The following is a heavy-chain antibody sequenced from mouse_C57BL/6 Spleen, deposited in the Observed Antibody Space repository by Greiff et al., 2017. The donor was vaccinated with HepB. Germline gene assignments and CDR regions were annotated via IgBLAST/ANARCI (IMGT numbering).Heavy chain of an antibody. CDR2: IDPSDSET. J-gene: IGHJ1*03. V-gene: IGHV1-52*01. CDR1: GYTFTSYW. Sequence: QVQLQQPGAELVRPGSSVKLSCKASGYTFTSYWMHWVKQRPIQGLEWIGNIDPSDSETHYNQKFKDKATLTVDKSYSTAYMQLSSLTSEDSAVYYSARDSFITTGFFDVWGTGTTVTVSS. D-gene: IGHD1-1*01. CDR3: ARDSFITTGFFDV.